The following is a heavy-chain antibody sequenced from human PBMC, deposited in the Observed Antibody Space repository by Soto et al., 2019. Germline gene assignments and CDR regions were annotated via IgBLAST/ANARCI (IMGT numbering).Heavy chain of an antibody. Sequence: PGGSLRLSCAASGFTFSSYGMHWVRQAPGKGLEWVAVISYDGSNKYYADSVKGRFTISRDNSKNTLYLQMNSLRAEDTAVYYCARDRGGITVSSKPLGEWFDPWGQGTLVTVSS. J-gene: IGHJ5*02. CDR2: ISYDGSNK. CDR3: ARDRGGITVSSKPLGEWFDP. CDR1: GFTFSSYG. V-gene: IGHV3-30*03. D-gene: IGHD3-16*01.